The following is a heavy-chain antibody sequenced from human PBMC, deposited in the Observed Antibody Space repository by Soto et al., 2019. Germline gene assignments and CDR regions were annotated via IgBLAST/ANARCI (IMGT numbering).Heavy chain of an antibody. Sequence: GGSLRLSCAASGFTFSDYYMTWIRQAPGKGLEWVSYISSSGTGIYYADSMKGRFTISRDDAKKSLYLQMSSLRAEDTAVYYCARAYSDAFDIWGQGTMVTVSS. J-gene: IGHJ3*02. D-gene: IGHD2-15*01. CDR1: GFTFSDYY. CDR2: ISSSGTGI. V-gene: IGHV3-11*01. CDR3: ARAYSDAFDI.